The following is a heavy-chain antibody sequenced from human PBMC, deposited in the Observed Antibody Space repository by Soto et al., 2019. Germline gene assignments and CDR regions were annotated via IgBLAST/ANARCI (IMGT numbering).Heavy chain of an antibody. V-gene: IGHV3-23*01. CDR1: GFTFSNYA. J-gene: IGHJ6*02. D-gene: IGHD3-3*01. CDR3: ARIPKEVFLEWLLGGGMDV. CDR2: ISGSAGST. Sequence: EVQLLESGGGLVQPGGSLRLSCAASGFTFSNYAMTWVRQAPGKGLEWVSTISGSAGSTYYADSVKGRFTISRDNSQNTLYLQMNSLRAEDTALYYCARIPKEVFLEWLLGGGMDVWGQGTTVTVSS.